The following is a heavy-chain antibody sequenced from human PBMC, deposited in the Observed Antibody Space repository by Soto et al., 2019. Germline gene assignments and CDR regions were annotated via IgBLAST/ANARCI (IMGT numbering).Heavy chain of an antibody. Sequence: QVQLVQSGAEVKKPGSSVKVSCKASGGTFSSYAISWVRQAPGQGLEWMGGIIPIFGTANYAQKFQGRVTITADESTSTAYRELSSLRSEDTAVYYCARRRDGYQPDQFDYWGQGTLVTVSS. J-gene: IGHJ4*02. CDR2: IIPIFGTA. V-gene: IGHV1-69*12. CDR1: GGTFSSYA. D-gene: IGHD5-12*01. CDR3: ARRRDGYQPDQFDY.